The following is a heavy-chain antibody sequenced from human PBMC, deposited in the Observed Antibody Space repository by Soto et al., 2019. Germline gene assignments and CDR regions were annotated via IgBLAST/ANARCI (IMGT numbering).Heavy chain of an antibody. CDR2: ISDSGGTT. CDR1: GFTFSSFG. V-gene: IGHV3-23*01. CDR3: AQAARMTTLYTFDF. D-gene: IGHD4-17*01. J-gene: IGHJ4*02. Sequence: EVQLLESGGGLVQPGGSLRLSCAASGFTFSSFGMNWVRQAPGKGLEWVSLISDSGGTTMYADSVKGRFTTSRDNSKDTLYLQMNSLTAEDTAVYYCAQAARMTTLYTFDFWGQGTLVTVSS.